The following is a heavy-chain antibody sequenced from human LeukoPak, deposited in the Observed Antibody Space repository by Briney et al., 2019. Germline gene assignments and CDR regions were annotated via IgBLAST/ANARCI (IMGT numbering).Heavy chain of an antibody. CDR3: ARVTPNWYYFDY. Sequence: ASVKVSCKASGYTFTSYDINWVRQATGQGLEWMGWMNPNSGDTGYAQKFQGRVTMTRNTSISTAYMELSSLRSEDTAVYYCARVTPNWYYFDYWGQGNLVTVSS. CDR2: MNPNSGDT. V-gene: IGHV1-8*01. D-gene: IGHD2-8*01. J-gene: IGHJ4*02. CDR1: GYTFTSYD.